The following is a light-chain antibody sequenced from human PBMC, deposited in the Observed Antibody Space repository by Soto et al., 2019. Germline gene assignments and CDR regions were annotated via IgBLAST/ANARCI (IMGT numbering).Light chain of an antibody. J-gene: IGKJ1*01. CDR3: QQYNSYRVT. CDR1: QSISSW. V-gene: IGKV1-5*03. Sequence: DIQMTQCPSTLSASVGDRVTITCRASQSISSWLAWYQQKPGKAPKLLIYKASSLESGVPSRFSGSGSGTEFTLTISSLQPDDFATYYCQQYNSYRVTFGQGTKVEIK. CDR2: KAS.